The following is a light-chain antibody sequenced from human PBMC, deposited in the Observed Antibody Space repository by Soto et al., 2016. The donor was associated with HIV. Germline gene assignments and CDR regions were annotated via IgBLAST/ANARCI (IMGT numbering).Light chain of an antibody. V-gene: IGLV3-21*03. CDR3: QVWDSSSDQV. Sequence: SYVLTQPPSVSVAPGKTARIPCGGNNIGIKSVHWYQRKPGQAPVLVVYDDSDRPSGIPGRFSGSNSADTATLTISRVEAGDEADYYCQVWDSSSDQVFGGGTKLTVL. CDR2: DDS. J-gene: IGLJ3*02. CDR1: NIGIKS.